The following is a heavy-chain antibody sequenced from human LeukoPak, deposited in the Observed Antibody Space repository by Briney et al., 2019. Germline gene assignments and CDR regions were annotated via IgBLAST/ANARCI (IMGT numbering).Heavy chain of an antibody. CDR2: IKEDGSAK. CDR3: AKSVARGYSDEYYFDY. CDR1: GLMFSSYW. J-gene: IGHJ4*02. Sequence: GGSLRLSCAASGLMFSSYWMSWVRQAPGKGLEWVANIKEDGSAKYYVDSVKGRFSISRDNAKNSLYLQMNSLRAEDTALYYCAKSVARGYSDEYYFDYWGQGTLVTVSS. V-gene: IGHV3-7*03. D-gene: IGHD5-18*01.